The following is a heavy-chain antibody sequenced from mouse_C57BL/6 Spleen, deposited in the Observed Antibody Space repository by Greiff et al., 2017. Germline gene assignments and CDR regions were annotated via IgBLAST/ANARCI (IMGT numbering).Heavy chain of an antibody. CDR3: ARGGIYDYDVGEWFAY. J-gene: IGHJ3*01. CDR1: GYTFTDYN. V-gene: IGHV1-18*01. CDR2: INPNNGGT. Sequence: VQLQQSGPELVKPGASVKIPCKASGYTFTDYNMDWVQQSHGKSLEWIGDINPNNGGTIYNQKFKGKATLTVDKYSSTAYMELRSLTSEDTAVYYCARGGIYDYDVGEWFAYWGQGTLVTVSA. D-gene: IGHD2-4*01.